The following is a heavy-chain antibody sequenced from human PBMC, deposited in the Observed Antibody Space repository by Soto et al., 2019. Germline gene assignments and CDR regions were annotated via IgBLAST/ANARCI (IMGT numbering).Heavy chain of an antibody. D-gene: IGHD1-26*01. J-gene: IGHJ4*02. Sequence: VASVKVSCKASGYTFTSYGISWVRQAPGQGLEWMGWISAYNGNTNYAQKLQGRVTMTRDTSTSTVYMELSSLRSEDTAVYYCARVLISGSYSYFDYWGQGTLVTVS. CDR3: ARVLISGSYSYFDY. V-gene: IGHV1-18*01. CDR2: ISAYNGNT. CDR1: GYTFTSYG.